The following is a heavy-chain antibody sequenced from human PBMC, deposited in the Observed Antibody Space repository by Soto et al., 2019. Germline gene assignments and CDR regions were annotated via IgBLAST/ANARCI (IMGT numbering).Heavy chain of an antibody. CDR2: INHSGST. Sequence: QVQLQQWGAGLLKPSETLSLTCAVYGGSFSGYYWSWIRQPPGKGLEWIGEINHSGSTNYNPSLKSRVTISVDTSKNQFSLKLSSVTAADTAVYYCARGAVAGPDNNWFDPWGQGTLVTVSS. V-gene: IGHV4-34*01. J-gene: IGHJ5*02. CDR3: ARGAVAGPDNNWFDP. D-gene: IGHD6-19*01. CDR1: GGSFSGYY.